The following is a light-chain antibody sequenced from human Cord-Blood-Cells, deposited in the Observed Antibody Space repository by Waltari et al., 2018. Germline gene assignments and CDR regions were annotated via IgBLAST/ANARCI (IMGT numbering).Light chain of an antibody. V-gene: IGLV2-11*01. Sequence: QSALTQPRSVSGSPGQSVTISCTGTSSDVGGYNYVSWYQQHPGKAPKLMIYGVSKRHSGVPDRLSGAKSGNTAFLTISGLQAEDEADYYCCSYAGSEVFGGGTRLTVL. CDR1: SSDVGGYNY. CDR3: CSYAGSEV. CDR2: GVS. J-gene: IGLJ3*02.